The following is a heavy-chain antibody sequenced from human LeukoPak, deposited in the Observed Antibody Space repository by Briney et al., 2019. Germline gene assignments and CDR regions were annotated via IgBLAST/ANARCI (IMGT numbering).Heavy chain of an antibody. CDR2: INPSGGST. CDR3: ARASNTRIAARPLYFDY. CDR1: GYTFTSYY. J-gene: IGHJ4*02. V-gene: IGHV1-46*01. Sequence: ASVKVSCKAPGYTFTSYYMHWVRQAPGQGLEWMGIINPSGGSTSYAQKFQGRVTMTRDTSTSTVYMELSSLRSEDTAVYYCARASNTRIAARPLYFDYWGQGTLVTVSS. D-gene: IGHD6-6*01.